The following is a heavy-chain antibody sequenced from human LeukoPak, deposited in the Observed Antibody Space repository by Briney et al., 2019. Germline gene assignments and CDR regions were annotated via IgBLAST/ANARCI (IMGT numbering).Heavy chain of an antibody. J-gene: IGHJ4*02. CDR3: AKDLTSGYFDPFDY. D-gene: IGHD3-22*01. Sequence: GGSLRLSCAASGFTFSSYAMSWVRQAPGKGLEWVSALSARGGSTYYADSVKGRFPISRDNSKNTLYLQMNSLRAEDTAVYYCAKDLTSGYFDPFDYWGQGTLVTVSS. V-gene: IGHV3-23*01. CDR2: LSARGGST. CDR1: GFTFSSYA.